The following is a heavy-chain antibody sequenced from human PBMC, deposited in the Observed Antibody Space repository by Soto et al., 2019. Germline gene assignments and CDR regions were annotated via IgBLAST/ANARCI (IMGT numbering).Heavy chain of an antibody. CDR1: GFTFSSYA. D-gene: IGHD1-26*01. CDR2: ISGSGGST. V-gene: IGHV3-23*01. CDR3: AKDVGWELTLLSVSFDY. J-gene: IGHJ4*02. Sequence: GGSLRLSCAASGFTFSSYAMSWVRQAPGKGLEWVSAISGSGGSTYYADSVKGRFTISRDNSKNTLYLQMNSLRAEDTAVYYCAKDVGWELTLLSVSFDYWGQGTLVTVSS.